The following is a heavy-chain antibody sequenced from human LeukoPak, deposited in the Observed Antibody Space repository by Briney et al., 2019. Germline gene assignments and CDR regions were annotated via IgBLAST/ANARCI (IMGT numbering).Heavy chain of an antibody. D-gene: IGHD3-9*01. CDR1: GGSISDYY. J-gene: IGHJ5*02. CDR2: VYYSGRT. CDR3: ARYFKGP. V-gene: IGHV4-59*08. Sequence: SETLSLTCTVSGGSISDYYWNWIRQPPGKGLEWIGYVYYSGRTNYNPSLKSRVTISVDTSKNQFSLKLSSVTAADTAVYYCARYFKGPWGQGTLVTVSS.